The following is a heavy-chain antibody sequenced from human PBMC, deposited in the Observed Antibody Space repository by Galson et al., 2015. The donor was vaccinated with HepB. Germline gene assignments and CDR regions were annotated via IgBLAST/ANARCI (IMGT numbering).Heavy chain of an antibody. Sequence: SLRLSCAASGFTFSSYGMHWVRQAPGKGLEWVAVIWYDGSNKYYADSVKGRFTISRDNSKNTLYLQMNSLRAEDTAVYYCAKGQGDGNYDSAYYYYGMDVWGQGTTVTVSS. CDR3: AKGQGDGNYDSAYYYYGMDV. D-gene: IGHD1-7*01. V-gene: IGHV3-33*06. J-gene: IGHJ6*02. CDR1: GFTFSSYG. CDR2: IWYDGSNK.